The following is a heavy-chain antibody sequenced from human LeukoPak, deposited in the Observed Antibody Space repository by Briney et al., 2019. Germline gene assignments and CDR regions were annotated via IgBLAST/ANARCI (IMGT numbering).Heavy chain of an antibody. J-gene: IGHJ4*02. D-gene: IGHD6-19*01. CDR1: GCTFTGYY. CDR2: INPNSGGT. V-gene: IGHV1-2*04. CDR3: ARARRSSGWYYFDY. Sequence: ASVKVSCKASGCTFTGYYMHWVRQAPGQGLEWMGWINPNSGGTNYAQKFQGWVTMTRDTSISTAYMELSRLRSDDTAVYYCARARRSSGWYYFDYWGQGTLVTVSS.